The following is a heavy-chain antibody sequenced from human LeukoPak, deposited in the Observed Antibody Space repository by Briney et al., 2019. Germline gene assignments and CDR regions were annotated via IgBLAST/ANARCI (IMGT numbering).Heavy chain of an antibody. CDR2: INSDGSST. CDR1: GFSFGNYW. J-gene: IGHJ4*02. CDR3: GTSPAVPGSR. Sequence: GGSLRLSCAASGFSFGNYWVHWVRQAPGKGLVWVSHINSDGSSTSYTDSVKGRFTLSRDNARNMVYLQMNSLRAEDTAVYYCGTSPAVPGSRWGQGTLVIVSS. D-gene: IGHD6-19*01. V-gene: IGHV3-74*01.